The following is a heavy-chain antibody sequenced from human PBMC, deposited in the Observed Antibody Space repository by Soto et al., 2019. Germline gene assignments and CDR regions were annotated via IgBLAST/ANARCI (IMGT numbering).Heavy chain of an antibody. J-gene: IGHJ6*02. CDR2: IWYDGSNK. CDR3: ARAGDYDTPDGMDV. V-gene: IGHV3-33*01. Sequence: GSLRLSCAASGFTFSSYGMHWVRQAPGKGLEWVAVIWYDGSNKYYADSVKGRFTISRDNSKNTLYLQMNSLRAEDTAVYYCARAGDYDTPDGMDVWGQGTTVTVSS. D-gene: IGHD3-22*01. CDR1: GFTFSSYG.